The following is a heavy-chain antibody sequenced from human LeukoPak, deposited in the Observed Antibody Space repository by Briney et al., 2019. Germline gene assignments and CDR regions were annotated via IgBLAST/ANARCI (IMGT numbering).Heavy chain of an antibody. Sequence: SETLSLTCSVSGISVNTTYFWGWIRQAPGQGLEWIGSIYHTGTTDYNPSLKSRVTISVDTSKNQFSLKLSSVTAADTAVYYCAREVEYSSGWSDYWGQGTLVTVSS. CDR2: IYHTGTT. CDR1: GISVNTTYF. D-gene: IGHD6-19*01. CDR3: AREVEYSSGWSDY. V-gene: IGHV4-38-2*02. J-gene: IGHJ4*02.